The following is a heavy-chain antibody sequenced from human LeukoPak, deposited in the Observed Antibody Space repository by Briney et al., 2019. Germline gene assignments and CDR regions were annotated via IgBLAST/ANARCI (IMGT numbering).Heavy chain of an antibody. J-gene: IGHJ6*02. D-gene: IGHD2-2*02. CDR2: IYYSGST. CDR1: GGSISSSTYY. Sequence: SETLSLTCTVSGGSISSSTYYWAWIRQPPGKGLVWIGSIYYSGSTYYSPSLKSRVTISVDTSKNQFSLKLSSVTAADTAVYYSVRYCSSVSCYNYYGMDVWGQGTTVTVSS. V-gene: IGHV4-39*01. CDR3: VRYCSSVSCYNYYGMDV.